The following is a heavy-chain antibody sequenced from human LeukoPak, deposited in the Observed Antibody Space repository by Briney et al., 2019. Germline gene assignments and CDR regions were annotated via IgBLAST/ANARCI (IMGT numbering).Heavy chain of an antibody. Sequence: GGSLRLSCAASGFNFSDYYMSWMRQAPGKGLECVSYISGSGSSLYHTDSVKGRFSISRDNAKNSLYLQMNSLRAEDTAVYYCARDADSGSYFGDYWGQGALVTVSS. J-gene: IGHJ4*02. CDR3: ARDADSGSYFGDY. CDR1: GFNFSDYY. D-gene: IGHD1-26*01. CDR2: ISGSGSSL. V-gene: IGHV3-11*04.